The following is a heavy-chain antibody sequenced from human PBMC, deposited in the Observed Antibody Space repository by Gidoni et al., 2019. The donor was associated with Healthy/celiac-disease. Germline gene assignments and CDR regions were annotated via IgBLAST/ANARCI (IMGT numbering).Heavy chain of an antibody. J-gene: IGHJ4*02. CDR3: ARGQGGSGYYYVRAEGDFDY. CDR1: GGSFSGYY. Sequence: QVQLQQWGAGLLKPSETLSLTCAVYGGSFSGYYWSWIRQPPGKGLEWIGEINHSGSTNYNPSLKSRVTISVDTSKNQFSLKLSSVTAADTAVYYCARGQGGSGYYYVRAEGDFDYWGQGTLVTVSS. D-gene: IGHD3-22*01. V-gene: IGHV4-34*01. CDR2: INHSGST.